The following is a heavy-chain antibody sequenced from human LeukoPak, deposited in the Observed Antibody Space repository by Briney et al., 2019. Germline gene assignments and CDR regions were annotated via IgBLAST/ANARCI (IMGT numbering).Heavy chain of an antibody. CDR3: AKDRIHYGSPRVFWFDP. J-gene: IGHJ5*02. Sequence: GSLRLSCAASGFIFSNYGMNWVRQAPGKGLEWVAAISASGSATSYADSVKGRFTISRDNSKNTLCLQMNSLRAEDTAVYYCAKDRIHYGSPRVFWFDPWGQGTLVTVSS. CDR2: ISASGSAT. CDR1: GFIFSNYG. V-gene: IGHV3-23*01. D-gene: IGHD4-17*01.